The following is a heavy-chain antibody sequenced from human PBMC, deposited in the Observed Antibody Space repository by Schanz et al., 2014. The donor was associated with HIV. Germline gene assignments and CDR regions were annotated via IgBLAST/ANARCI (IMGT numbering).Heavy chain of an antibody. V-gene: IGHV3-23*01. CDR2: ISYSGTNT. Sequence: EVQLLESGGGLVQPGKSLRLSCAASGFTFGSFAITWVRQPPGTGLEWVSTISYSGTNTYYSDSVKGRFTISRDNSKSTVSLELKYLTVEDTATNHCAKVSHVYGDPGIDFWGRGTLVTVSS. CDR1: GFTFGSFA. D-gene: IGHD4-17*01. CDR3: AKVSHVYGDPGIDF. J-gene: IGHJ4*02.